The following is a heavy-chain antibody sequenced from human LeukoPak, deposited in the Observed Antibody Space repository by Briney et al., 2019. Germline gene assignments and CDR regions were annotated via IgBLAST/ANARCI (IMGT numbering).Heavy chain of an antibody. J-gene: IGHJ5*02. V-gene: IGHV4-59*01. CDR1: GGSISSYY. D-gene: IGHD5-18*01. CDR3: ARGGYSYGYLNWFDP. CDR2: IYYSGNT. Sequence: SETLSLTCTVSGGSISSYYWSWMRPPPGKGLEWVGYIYYSGNTNYNPSLKSRVTISVDTSKNQFSLKLSSVTAADTAVYYCARGGYSYGYLNWFDPWGQGTLVTVSS.